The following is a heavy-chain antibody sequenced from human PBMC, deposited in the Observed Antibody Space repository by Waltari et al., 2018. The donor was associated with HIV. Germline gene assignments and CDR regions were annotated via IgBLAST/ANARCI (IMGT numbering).Heavy chain of an antibody. CDR2: INSDGSST. V-gene: IGHV3-74*01. Sequence: EVQLVESGGGLVQPGGSLRPSCAASGCTFSSHWMHWVRQVPGKGLIWVSRINSDGSSTSYADSVKGRFTISRDNAKNTLYLQMNSLRAEDTAVYYCATSRTFDYWGQGTLVTVSS. CDR3: ATSRTFDY. J-gene: IGHJ4*02. CDR1: GCTFSSHW.